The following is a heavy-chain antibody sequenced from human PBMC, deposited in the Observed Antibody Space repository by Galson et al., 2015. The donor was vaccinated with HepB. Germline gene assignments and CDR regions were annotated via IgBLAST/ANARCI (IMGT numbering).Heavy chain of an antibody. Sequence: SLRLSCAASGFTFSSYAMSWVRQAPGKGLEWVSAISGSGGSTYYADSVKGRFTISRDNSKNTLYLRMNSLRAEDTAVYYCASSRDFWSGYYAGRDYYYYYGMDVWGQGTTVTVSS. CDR3: ASSRDFWSGYYAGRDYYYYYGMDV. J-gene: IGHJ6*02. CDR1: GFTFSSYA. D-gene: IGHD3-3*01. CDR2: ISGSGGST. V-gene: IGHV3-23*01.